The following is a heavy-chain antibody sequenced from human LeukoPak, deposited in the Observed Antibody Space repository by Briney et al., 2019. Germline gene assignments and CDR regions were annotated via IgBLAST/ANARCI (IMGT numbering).Heavy chain of an antibody. V-gene: IGHV6-1*01. CDR2: TNYRSKWYN. Sequence: SQTLSLTCAISGDSVSSNSAAWNWIRQSPSRGLEWLGRTNYRSKWYNDYAVSVKSRITINPDTSKNQFSLQLNSVTPEDTAVYYCARGPHWNLRNNWFDPWGQGTLVTVSS. D-gene: IGHD1-1*01. CDR1: GDSVSSNSAA. J-gene: IGHJ5*02. CDR3: ARGPHWNLRNNWFDP.